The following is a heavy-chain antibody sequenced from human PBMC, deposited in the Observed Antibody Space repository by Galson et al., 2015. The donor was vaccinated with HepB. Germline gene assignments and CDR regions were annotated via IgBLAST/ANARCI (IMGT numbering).Heavy chain of an antibody. CDR3: AKDLRSCGGGTCYYSGMGV. CDR1: GFTFRSYA. J-gene: IGHJ6*02. V-gene: IGHV3-23*01. D-gene: IGHD2-15*01. CDR2: ISDSGGTT. Sequence: SLRLSCAASGFTFRSYAMSWVRQAPGKGLEWVSGISDSGGTTFYADSVKGRFTISRDNSKNTLYLQVNSLRAEDTALYYCAKDLRSCGGGTCYYSGMGVWVQGTTVTVSS.